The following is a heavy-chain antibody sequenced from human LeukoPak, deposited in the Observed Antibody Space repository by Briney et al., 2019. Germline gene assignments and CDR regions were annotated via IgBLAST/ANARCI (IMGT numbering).Heavy chain of an antibody. CDR2: IYYSGST. CDR1: GGSISSGGYY. J-gene: IGHJ5*02. Sequence: SQTLSLTCTVSGGSISSGGYYWSWIRQHPGKGLEWIGYIYYSGSTYYNPSLKSRVTISVDTSKNQFSLKLSSVTAADTAVYYCARGGYCGGDCYSGWFDPWGQGTLVTVSS. V-gene: IGHV4-31*03. D-gene: IGHD2-21*02. CDR3: ARGGYCGGDCYSGWFDP.